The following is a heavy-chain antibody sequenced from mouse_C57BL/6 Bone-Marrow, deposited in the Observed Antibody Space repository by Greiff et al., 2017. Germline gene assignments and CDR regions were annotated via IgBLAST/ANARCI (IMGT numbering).Heavy chain of an antibody. J-gene: IGHJ3*01. CDR1: GYTFTEYT. D-gene: IGHD1-1*01. V-gene: IGHV1-62-2*01. Sequence: QVQLKQSGAELVKPGASVKLSCKASGYTFTEYTIHWVKQRSGQGLEWIGWFYPGSGSIKYNEKFEDKATLTADKSSSTVYMELSRLTSEDSAVYFCARLEEAYYYGSSGFAYWGQVTLVTVSA. CDR3: ARLEEAYYYGSSGFAY. CDR2: FYPGSGSI.